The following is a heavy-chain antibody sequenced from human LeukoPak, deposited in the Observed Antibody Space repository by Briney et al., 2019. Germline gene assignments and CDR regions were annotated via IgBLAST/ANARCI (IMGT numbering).Heavy chain of an antibody. D-gene: IGHD3-22*01. CDR2: ICYSGNT. CDR3: ARGGYDDSSVFQETKWFGP. J-gene: IGHJ5*02. CDR1: GGSISTSSYY. Sequence: SETLSLTCSVSGGSISTSSYYWGWIRQPPGKGLEWIGSICYSGNTYYNPSLKSRVTISVDTSKNQFSLKLSSVTAANTAVYYCARGGYDDSSVFQETKWFGPWGQGTLASVSS. V-gene: IGHV4-39*07.